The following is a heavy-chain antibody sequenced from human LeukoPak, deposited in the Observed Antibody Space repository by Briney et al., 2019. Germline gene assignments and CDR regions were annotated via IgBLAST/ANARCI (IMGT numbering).Heavy chain of an antibody. D-gene: IGHD3-22*01. CDR2: IYYSGST. Sequence: SETLSLTCTVSGGSISSGGYYWSWIRQHPGKGLEWIGYIYYSGSTYYNPSLKSRVTISVDTSKNQFSLKLSSVTAADTAVYYCAREAYDSSGYYYGHWFDPWGQGTLVTVSS. CDR3: AREAYDSSGYYYGHWFDP. J-gene: IGHJ5*02. CDR1: GGSISSGGYY. V-gene: IGHV4-31*03.